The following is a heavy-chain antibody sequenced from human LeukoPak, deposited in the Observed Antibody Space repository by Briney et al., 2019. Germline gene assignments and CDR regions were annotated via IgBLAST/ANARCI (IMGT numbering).Heavy chain of an antibody. D-gene: IGHD2-2*01. CDR1: GGTFSGYA. J-gene: IGHJ5*02. CDR2: IIPIFGTA. V-gene: IGHV1-69*13. CDR3: GAIVVARGWFDP. Sequence: SVKVSCKASGGTFSGYAISWVRQAPGQGLEWMGGIIPIFGTANYAQKFQGRVTITADESTSTAYMELSSLRSEDTAVYYCGAIVVARGWFDPWGQGTLVTVSS.